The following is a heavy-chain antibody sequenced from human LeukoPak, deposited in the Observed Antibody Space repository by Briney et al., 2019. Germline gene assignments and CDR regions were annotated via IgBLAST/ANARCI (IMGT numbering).Heavy chain of an antibody. CDR2: IHTSGST. CDR3: AREVVYGGNFMYNWFDP. V-gene: IGHV4-4*07. Sequence: PSETLSLTCTVSGGSISSYYWSWIRQPAGKGLEWIGRIHTSGSTNYNPSLKSRVTMSVDTSKNQFSLKLSSVTAADTAVYYCAREVVYGGNFMYNWFDPWGQGTLVTVSS. D-gene: IGHD4-23*01. CDR1: GGSISSYY. J-gene: IGHJ5*02.